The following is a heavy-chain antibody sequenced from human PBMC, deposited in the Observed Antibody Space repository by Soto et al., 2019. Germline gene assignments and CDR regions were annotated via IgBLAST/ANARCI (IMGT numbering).Heavy chain of an antibody. D-gene: IGHD5-18*01. CDR3: AKGHVDTAMGH. V-gene: IGHV3-30*18. J-gene: IGHJ4*02. Sequence: QPGGSLRLSCAASGFTFSSYGMHWVRQAPGKGLEWVAVISYDGSNKYYADSVKGRFTISRDNSKNTLYLQMNSLRAEDTAVYYCAKGHVDTAMGHWGQGTLVTVSS. CDR2: ISYDGSNK. CDR1: GFTFSSYG.